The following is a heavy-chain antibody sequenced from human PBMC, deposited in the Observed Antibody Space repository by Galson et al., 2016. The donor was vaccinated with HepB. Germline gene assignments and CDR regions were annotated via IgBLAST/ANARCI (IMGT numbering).Heavy chain of an antibody. CDR2: INPDGDFT. V-gene: IGHV3-74*01. Sequence: SLRLSCAASGFTFSRYWMHWVRQAPGKGLMWVSRINPDGDFTSYADSVKGRFTVSRDNAKNTLFLQMDSLRAEDAAVYYCTRDSFHYDTTSGQYYYHGMDVWGQGTTVTVS. D-gene: IGHD2-8*01. J-gene: IGHJ6*02. CDR1: GFTFSRYW. CDR3: TRDSFHYDTTSGQYYYHGMDV.